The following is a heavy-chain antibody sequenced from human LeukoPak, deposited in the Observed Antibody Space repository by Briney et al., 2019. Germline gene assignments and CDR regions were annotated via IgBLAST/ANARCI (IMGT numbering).Heavy chain of an antibody. CDR2: ISAYNGNK. CDR1: G. J-gene: IGHJ5*02. D-gene: IGHD2-2*01. Sequence: ASVKVSCKAYGISWVRQAPGQGLDWMGWISAYNGNKVYAQELQGRVTMTTDTSTSTAYMELRSLRSDDTAVYYCARIVVVPAANPRDPSDWFDPWGQGTLVTVSS. V-gene: IGHV1-18*01. CDR3: ARIVVVPAANPRDPSDWFDP.